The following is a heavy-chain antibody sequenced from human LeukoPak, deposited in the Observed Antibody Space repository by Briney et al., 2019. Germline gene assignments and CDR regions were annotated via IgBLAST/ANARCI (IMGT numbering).Heavy chain of an antibody. CDR1: GYTFTSYY. CDR3: ARGLIWFGVIGWFDP. J-gene: IGHJ5*02. CDR2: INPSGGST. V-gene: IGHV1-46*01. Sequence: ASVKVSCKASGYTFTSYYMHWVRQAPGQGLEWMGIINPSGGSTSYAQKFQGRVTMTRDMSTSTVYMELSSLRSEDTAVYYCARGLIWFGVIGWFDPWGQGTLVTVSS. D-gene: IGHD3-10*01.